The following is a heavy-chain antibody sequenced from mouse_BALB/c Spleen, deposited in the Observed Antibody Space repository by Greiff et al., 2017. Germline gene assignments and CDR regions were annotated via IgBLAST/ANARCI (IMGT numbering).Heavy chain of an antibody. CDR3: TTGYFDY. CDR1: GYTFTDYE. D-gene: IGHD4-1*01. Sequence: QVQLQQSGAELVRPGASVTLSCKASGYTFTDYEMHWVKQTPVHGLEWIGAIDPETGGTAYNQKFKGKATLTADKSSSTAYMELRSLTSEDSAVYYCTTGYFDYWGQGTTLTVSS. J-gene: IGHJ2*01. V-gene: IGHV1-15*01. CDR2: IDPETGGT.